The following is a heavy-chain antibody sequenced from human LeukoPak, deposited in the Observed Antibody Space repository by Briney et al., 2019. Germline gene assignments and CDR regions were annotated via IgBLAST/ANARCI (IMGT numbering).Heavy chain of an antibody. CDR1: GFTFSSYW. D-gene: IGHD6-19*01. CDR2: IKQDGSEK. Sequence: GGSLRLSCAASGFTFSSYWMSWVRQAPGKGLEWVANIKQDGSEKYYVDSVKGRFTISRDNAKNSLYLQMNSLRAEDTAVYYCARDPYSSGWPSYYYYGMDVWGQGTTVTVSS. J-gene: IGHJ6*02. V-gene: IGHV3-7*01. CDR3: ARDPYSSGWPSYYYYGMDV.